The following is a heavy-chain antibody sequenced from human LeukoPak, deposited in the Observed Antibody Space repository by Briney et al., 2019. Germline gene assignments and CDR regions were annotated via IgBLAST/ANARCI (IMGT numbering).Heavy chain of an antibody. CDR2: ISAYNGNT. Sequence: GASVKVSCKASGYTFTSYGISWVRQAPGQGLEWMGWISAYNGNTNYAQKHQGRVTMTTDTSTSTAYMELRSLRSDDTAVYYCARAGETIFGAPNWFDPWGQGTLVTVSS. CDR1: GYTFTSYG. CDR3: ARAGETIFGAPNWFDP. D-gene: IGHD3-3*01. J-gene: IGHJ5*02. V-gene: IGHV1-18*01.